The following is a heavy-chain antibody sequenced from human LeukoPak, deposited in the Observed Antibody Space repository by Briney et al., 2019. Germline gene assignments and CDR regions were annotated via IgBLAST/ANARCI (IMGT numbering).Heavy chain of an antibody. CDR1: GLLFSDAW. Sequence: GGPLRLSCAVSGLLFSDAWMSWVRQGPGKGLEWVSAISGSGGSTYYADSVKGRFTISRDNSKNTLYLQMNSLRAEDTAVYYCAKDGSSWYGSDYFDYWGQGTLVTVSS. CDR2: ISGSGGST. V-gene: IGHV3-23*01. CDR3: AKDGSSWYGSDYFDY. J-gene: IGHJ4*02. D-gene: IGHD6-13*01.